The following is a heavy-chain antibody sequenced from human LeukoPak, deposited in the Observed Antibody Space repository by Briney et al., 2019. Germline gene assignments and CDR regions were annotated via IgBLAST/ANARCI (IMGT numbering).Heavy chain of an antibody. CDR1: GFTFSSYA. D-gene: IGHD1-26*01. CDR2: ISYDGSNK. CDR3: AASGSYYDSINDY. Sequence: PGGSLRLSCAASGFTFSSYAMHWVRQAPGKGLEWVAVISYDGSNKYYADSVKGRFTISRDNSKNTLYLQMNSPRAEDTAVYYCAASGSYYDSINDYWGQGTLVTVSS. J-gene: IGHJ4*02. V-gene: IGHV3-30*04.